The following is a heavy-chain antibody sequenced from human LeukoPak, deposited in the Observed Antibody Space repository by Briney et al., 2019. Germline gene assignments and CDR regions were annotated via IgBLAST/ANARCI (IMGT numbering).Heavy chain of an antibody. J-gene: IGHJ4*02. CDR3: ARSGQGTSPY. D-gene: IGHD1-7*01. V-gene: IGHV3-33*01. Sequence: GGSLRLSCAASGFTFSSYAMHWVRQAPGQGLEWVTVIWYDGSNKHYADSVKGRFTISRDNSKNTLYLQMNSLRVEDTAVYYCARSGQGTSPYWGQGTLVTVSS. CDR1: GFTFSSYA. CDR2: IWYDGSNK.